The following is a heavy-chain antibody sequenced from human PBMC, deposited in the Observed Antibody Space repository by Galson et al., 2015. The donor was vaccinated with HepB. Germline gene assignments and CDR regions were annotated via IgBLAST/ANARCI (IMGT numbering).Heavy chain of an antibody. CDR2: ICPGDSDT. J-gene: IGHJ4*02. CDR3: ARSFYYGSGHFDY. V-gene: IGHV5-51*01. CDR1: GYSFTNYW. D-gene: IGHD3-10*01. Sequence: QSGAEVKKPGESLKISCKSSGYSFTNYWIGWVRQMPGKGLEWMGIICPGDSDTRYSPSFQGQVTISADKSISAAYLQWSSLKASDTAIYYCARSFYYGSGHFDYWGQGTLVTVSS.